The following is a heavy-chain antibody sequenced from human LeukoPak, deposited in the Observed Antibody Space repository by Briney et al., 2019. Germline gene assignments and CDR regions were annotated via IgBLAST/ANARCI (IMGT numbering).Heavy chain of an antibody. D-gene: IGHD6-13*01. CDR3: AGESIAAGHY. Sequence: GGSLRLSCAASGFIFSSYSMNWVRQAPGKGLEWVSSISGSNTYIYYADSVKGRFTISRDNAKNSLYLQMNSLRAEDTAVYYCAGESIAAGHYWGQGTLVTVSS. V-gene: IGHV3-21*01. CDR2: ISGSNTYI. CDR1: GFIFSSYS. J-gene: IGHJ4*02.